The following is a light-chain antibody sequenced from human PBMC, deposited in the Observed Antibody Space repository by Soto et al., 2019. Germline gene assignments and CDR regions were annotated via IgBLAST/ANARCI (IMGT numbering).Light chain of an antibody. CDR3: QQRSNYLPLT. CDR1: QSVSTY. CDR2: DAS. V-gene: IGKV3-11*01. Sequence: EIVLTQSPATLSLSPGERATLSCRASQSVSTYLAWYQQKPGQAPRLLTYDASNRATDIPARFSGSGSGTDFTLTISSLEPEDFAVYYCQQRSNYLPLTFGGGTKVDIK. J-gene: IGKJ4*01.